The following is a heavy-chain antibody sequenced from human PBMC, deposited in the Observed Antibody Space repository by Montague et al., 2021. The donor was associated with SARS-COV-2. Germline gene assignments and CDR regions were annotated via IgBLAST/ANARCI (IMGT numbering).Heavy chain of an antibody. J-gene: IGHJ6*02. CDR1: GDSVSDNTAA. V-gene: IGHV6-1*01. Sequence: CAISGDSVSDNTAAWNWIRQSPSRGLEWLGRTYYRSKWYNDYAISVKSRITINPDTSKNQFSLQLDSVTPEDTAVYYCARDPGNKVGGTRYFSMDVWGQGTTVTVSS. CDR2: TYYRSKWYN. D-gene: IGHD1-26*01. CDR3: ARDPGNKVGGTRYFSMDV.